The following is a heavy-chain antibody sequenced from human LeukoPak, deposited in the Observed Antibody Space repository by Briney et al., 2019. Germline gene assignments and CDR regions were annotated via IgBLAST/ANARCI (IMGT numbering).Heavy chain of an antibody. Sequence: GASVKVSCKVSGYTLTELSMHWVRQAPGQGLEWMGWISAYNGNTNYAQKLQGRVTMTTDTSTSTAYMELRSLRSDDTAVYYCARGAYCSGGSCYKPRLDYWGQGTLVTVSS. D-gene: IGHD2-15*01. V-gene: IGHV1-18*01. CDR2: ISAYNGNT. CDR1: GYTLTELS. CDR3: ARGAYCSGGSCYKPRLDY. J-gene: IGHJ4*02.